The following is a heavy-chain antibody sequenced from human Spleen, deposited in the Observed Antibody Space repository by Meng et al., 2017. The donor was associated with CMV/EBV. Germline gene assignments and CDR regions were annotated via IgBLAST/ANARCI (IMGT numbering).Heavy chain of an antibody. CDR2: INPNSGGT. Sequence: ASVKVSCKASGYTFTGFYMHWVRQAPGQGLEWMGWINPNSGGTNYAQKLQGRVTMTTDTSTSTAYMELRSLRSDDTAVYYCARVSYTKWVPIWYGMDVWGQGTTVTVSS. CDR1: GYTFTGFY. D-gene: IGHD2-2*02. CDR3: ARVSYTKWVPIWYGMDV. V-gene: IGHV1-2*02. J-gene: IGHJ6*02.